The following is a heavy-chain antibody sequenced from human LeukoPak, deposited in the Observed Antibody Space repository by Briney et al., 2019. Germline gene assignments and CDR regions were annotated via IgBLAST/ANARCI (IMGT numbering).Heavy chain of an antibody. CDR2: IYYSGST. CDR3: ARKTGDPHYYYYYMDV. J-gene: IGHJ6*03. Sequence: SETLSLTCTVSGDSISIYYWSWIRQPPGKGLEWIGYIYYSGSTNYNPSLKSRVTISVDTSKNQFSLKLSSVTAADTAVYYCARKTGDPHYYYYYMDVWGKGTTVTVSS. D-gene: IGHD7-27*01. CDR1: GDSISIYY. V-gene: IGHV4-59*01.